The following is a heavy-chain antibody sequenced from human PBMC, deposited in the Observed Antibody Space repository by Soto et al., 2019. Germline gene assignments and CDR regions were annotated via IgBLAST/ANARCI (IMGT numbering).Heavy chain of an antibody. CDR2: MNPNSGNT. CDR1: GYTFTSYD. D-gene: IGHD3-16*02. V-gene: IGHV1-8*01. J-gene: IGHJ4*02. Sequence: QVQLVQSGAEVKKPGASVNVSCKASGYTFTSYDINWVRQATGQGLEWMGWMNPNSGNTGYAQKFQGRVTMTRNTSISTAYMELSSLRSDDTAVYYCARGEGYDYFWGSYRTDFDYWGQGTLVTVSS. CDR3: ARGEGYDYFWGSYRTDFDY.